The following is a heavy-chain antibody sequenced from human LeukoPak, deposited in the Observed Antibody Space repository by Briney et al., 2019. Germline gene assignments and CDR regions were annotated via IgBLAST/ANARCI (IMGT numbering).Heavy chain of an antibody. D-gene: IGHD2-15*01. CDR2: INPKSGGT. Sequence: ASVKVSCKASGYTFTSYAMHWVRQAPGQGLEWMGWINPKSGGTNYAQKFQGRVTTTRDTSISTAYMELSRLTSDDTAVYYCARDSGGSGGEELDSWGQGTLVTASS. CDR3: ARDSGGSGGEELDS. V-gene: IGHV1-2*02. CDR1: GYTFTSYA. J-gene: IGHJ5*01.